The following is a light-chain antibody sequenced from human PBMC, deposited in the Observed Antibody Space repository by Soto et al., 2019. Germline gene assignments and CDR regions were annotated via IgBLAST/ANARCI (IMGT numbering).Light chain of an antibody. CDR3: QQYGTSLFT. V-gene: IGKV3-20*01. Sequence: EIVLAQSPGTLSFSPGKRATLSCRASQSVNSNHLAWYQQSPGQAPMLLVYGASIRASGIPDRFSGSGSGTDFTLTISRLEPEDFAVFYCQQYGTSLFTFGSGTRLEIK. CDR1: QSVNSNH. CDR2: GAS. J-gene: IGKJ5*01.